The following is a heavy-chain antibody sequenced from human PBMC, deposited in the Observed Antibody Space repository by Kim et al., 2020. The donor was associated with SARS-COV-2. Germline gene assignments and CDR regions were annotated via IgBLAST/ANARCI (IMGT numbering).Heavy chain of an antibody. CDR3: ARHRFAGFLYNWFDP. V-gene: IGHV4-39*01. CDR2: IYYSGST. D-gene: IGHD3-16*01. Sequence: SETLSLTCTVSGGSISSSSYYWGWIRQPPGKGLEWIGSIYYSGSTYYNPSLKSRVTISVDTSKNQFSLKLSSVTAADTAVYYCARHRFAGFLYNWFDPWGQGTLVTVSS. CDR1: GGSISSSSYY. J-gene: IGHJ5*02.